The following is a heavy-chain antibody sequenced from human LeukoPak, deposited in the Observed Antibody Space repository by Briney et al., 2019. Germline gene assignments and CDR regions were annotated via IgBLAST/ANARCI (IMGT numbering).Heavy chain of an antibody. CDR2: INHSGST. Sequence: PSETLSLTCAVYGGSFSGYYWSWIRQPPGEGLEWIGEINHSGSTNYNPSLKSRVTISVDTSKNQFSLKLSSVTAADTAVYYCARGRVAAAGTDYWGPGTLVTVSS. V-gene: IGHV4-34*01. CDR1: GGSFSGYY. CDR3: ARGRVAAAGTDY. J-gene: IGHJ4*02. D-gene: IGHD6-13*01.